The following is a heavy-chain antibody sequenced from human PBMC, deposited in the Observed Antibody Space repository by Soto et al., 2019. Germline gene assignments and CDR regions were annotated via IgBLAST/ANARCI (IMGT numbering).Heavy chain of an antibody. Sequence: SETLSLTCTVSGGSISSSSYYWGWIRQPPGKGLEWIGSIYYSGSTYYNPSLKSRVTISVDTSKNQFSLKLSSVTAADTAVYYCARHPNIAAARGFDPWGQGTLVTVSS. V-gene: IGHV4-39*01. CDR2: IYYSGST. J-gene: IGHJ5*02. D-gene: IGHD6-13*01. CDR1: GGSISSSSYY. CDR3: ARHPNIAAARGFDP.